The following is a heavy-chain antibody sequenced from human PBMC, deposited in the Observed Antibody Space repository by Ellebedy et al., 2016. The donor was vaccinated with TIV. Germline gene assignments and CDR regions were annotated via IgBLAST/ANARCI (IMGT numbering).Heavy chain of an antibody. Sequence: GESLKISCAASGFTFSSYCMHWVRQAPGKGLEWVASTNRDATKKDFADSVTGRFTIFRDNSKDTFCLQMNSLRDEDTALYYCATEGDDNGRQPLDSWGQGTQVTVSS. CDR1: GFTFSSYC. CDR2: TNRDATKK. CDR3: ATEGDDNGRQPLDS. V-gene: IGHV3-30*02. J-gene: IGHJ5*01. D-gene: IGHD4-17*01.